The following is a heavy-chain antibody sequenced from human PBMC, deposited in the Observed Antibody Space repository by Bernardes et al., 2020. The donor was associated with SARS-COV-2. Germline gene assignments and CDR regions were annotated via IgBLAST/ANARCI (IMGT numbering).Heavy chain of an antibody. CDR3: ARLRKEEFNSGTGFDL. D-gene: IGHD1-7*01. V-gene: IGHV1-8*01. CDR1: GYTFNNFD. J-gene: IGHJ4*02. CDR2: MIPRTGDT. Sequence: ASEKVSCKASGYTFNNFDINWVRQAPGQGLEWMGWMIPRTGDTGYAQKFQGRLTITRNTSEGTAYMELSGLRPEDTAVYYCARLRKEEFNSGTGFDLWGQGTLVTVSS.